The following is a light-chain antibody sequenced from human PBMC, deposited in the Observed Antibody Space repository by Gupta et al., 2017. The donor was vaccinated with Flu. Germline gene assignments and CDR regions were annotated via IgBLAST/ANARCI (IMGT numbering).Light chain of an antibody. CDR3: AAWDDRLNEV. CDR2: SNN. J-gene: IGLJ1*01. Sequence: QSVLTQPPSASGAPGQRVTISCSGSSSNIGTNTVNWYQQLPGTAPKLLIYSNNQRPSGVPDRFSGSKSGTSASLAISGLQSEDEADYYCAAWDDRLNEVFGTGTTVTVL. V-gene: IGLV1-44*01. CDR1: SSNIGTNT.